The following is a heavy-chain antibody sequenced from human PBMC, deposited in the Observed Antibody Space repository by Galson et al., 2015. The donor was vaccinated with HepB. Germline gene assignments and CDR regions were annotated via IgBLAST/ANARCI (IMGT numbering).Heavy chain of an antibody. Sequence: QSGAEVKKPGESLKISCKGSGYSFTNYWIAWVRQMPGKGLEWMGRIDPSDSYTNYSPSFQGHVTVSADKSISTAYLQWSSLKASDTAIYYCARLVRLRATWYFDLWGRGTLVTVSS. V-gene: IGHV5-10-1*01. CDR3: ARLVRLRATWYFDL. CDR2: IDPSDSYT. J-gene: IGHJ2*01. D-gene: IGHD5-12*01. CDR1: GYSFTNYW.